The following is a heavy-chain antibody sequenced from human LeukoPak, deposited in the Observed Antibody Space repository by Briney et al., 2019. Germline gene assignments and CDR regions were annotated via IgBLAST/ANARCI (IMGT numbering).Heavy chain of an antibody. V-gene: IGHV3-66*02. J-gene: IGHJ4*02. CDR2: IYSGGST. CDR1: RFTVSINY. Sequence: GGSLRLSCAASRFTVSINYMTWVRQAPGKGLEWVSVIYSGGSTYYAESVKGRFTISRDNSKNTLYLQMNSLRAEDTAVYYCAPYYYDSSGYWHYFDYWGQGTLVTVSS. CDR3: APYYYDSSGYWHYFDY. D-gene: IGHD3-22*01.